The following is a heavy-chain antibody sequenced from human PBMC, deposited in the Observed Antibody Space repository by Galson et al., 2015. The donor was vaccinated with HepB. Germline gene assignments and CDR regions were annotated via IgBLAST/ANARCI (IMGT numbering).Heavy chain of an antibody. J-gene: IGHJ5*02. CDR2: ISPHNGYT. CDR3: ARGGYVVAVGASQNNWFDP. CDR1: GYTFSSYS. D-gene: IGHD2-15*01. V-gene: IGHV1-18*01. Sequence: SVKVSCKASGYTFSSYSITWVRQAPGQGLEWVGRISPHNGYTTYAQKFQGRVTMTTDASTSTAYMEVRRLRSDDTAVYYCARGGYVVAVGASQNNWFDPWGQGTLVTVSS.